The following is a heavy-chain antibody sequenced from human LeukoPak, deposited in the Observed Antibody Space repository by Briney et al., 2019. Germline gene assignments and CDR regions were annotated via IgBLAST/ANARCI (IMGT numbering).Heavy chain of an antibody. CDR1: GDIFTSYY. CDR2: INPSGGST. Sequence: ASVKVSCKASGDIFTSYYMQWVRQAPGQGLEWMGIINPSGGSTSYAQKFQGRVTMTRDMSTSTVYMELSSLRSDDTAVYYCARDQVAYDSSGYYGWFDPWGQGTLVTVSS. CDR3: ARDQVAYDSSGYYGWFDP. J-gene: IGHJ5*02. V-gene: IGHV1-46*01. D-gene: IGHD3-22*01.